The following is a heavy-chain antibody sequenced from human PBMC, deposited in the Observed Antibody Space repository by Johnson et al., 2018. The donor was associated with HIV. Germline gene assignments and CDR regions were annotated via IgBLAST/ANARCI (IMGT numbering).Heavy chain of an antibody. CDR2: IGTAGDT. V-gene: IGHV3-13*01. CDR3: AKSPGKDHGGNSGGIDI. CDR1: GFTVSSNY. D-gene: IGHD4-23*01. J-gene: IGHJ3*02. Sequence: VLLVESGGGLVQPGGSLRLSCAASGFTVSSNYMSWVRQATGKGLEWVSAIGTAGDTYYPGSVKGRFTISRDNSKNSLYLQMNSLRAEDTAVYYCAKSPGKDHGGNSGGIDIWGQGTMVTVSA.